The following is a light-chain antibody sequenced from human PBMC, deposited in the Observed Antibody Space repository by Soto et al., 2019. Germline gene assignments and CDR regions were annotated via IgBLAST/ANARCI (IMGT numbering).Light chain of an antibody. J-gene: IGKJ4*02. CDR3: QQTFSPPAT. V-gene: IGKV1-39*01. CDR1: QTISNY. CDR2: AAS. Sequence: DIRMTQSPSSLSAFLGDRVTVTCRASQTISNYLNWYQQKPGRAPKLLIYAASSLQSGVPSRFSGSGSGTDFTLTIVSLQPEDYETYYCQQTFSPPATLGGGTKVDIK.